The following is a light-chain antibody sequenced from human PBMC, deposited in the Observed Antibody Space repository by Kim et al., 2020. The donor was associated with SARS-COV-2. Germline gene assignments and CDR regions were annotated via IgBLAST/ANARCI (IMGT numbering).Light chain of an antibody. CDR1: QGIHSW. J-gene: IGKJ4*01. CDR3: RQADSFPLS. V-gene: IGKV1-12*01. Sequence: DIQMTQSPSSVSASVGDRVTITCRASQGIHSWLAWYQQQPGKAPNLLIYTASSLQSGVPSRFSGSGSGTDLTLTISSLQPEDFATYYCRQADSFPLSFGGGTKVDIK. CDR2: TAS.